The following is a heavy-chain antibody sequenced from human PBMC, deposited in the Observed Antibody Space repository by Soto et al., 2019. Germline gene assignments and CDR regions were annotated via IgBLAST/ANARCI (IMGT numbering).Heavy chain of an antibody. CDR1: GFTFSSYA. CDR2: ITGSGAGS. Sequence: EVQLLESGGGWLQPGGSLRLSCAASGFTFSSYAMNWVRQAPGKGLEWVSGITGSGAGSYYSDSVKGRFTISRDNSKNTLYLQMNSLRAEDTAVYYCAKAYGNSWPTDWFDPWGQGTLVTVSS. CDR3: AKAYGNSWPTDWFDP. J-gene: IGHJ5*02. D-gene: IGHD3-10*01. V-gene: IGHV3-23*01.